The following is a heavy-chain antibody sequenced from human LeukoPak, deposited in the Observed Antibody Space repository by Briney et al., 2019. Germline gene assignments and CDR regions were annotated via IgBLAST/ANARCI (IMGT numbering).Heavy chain of an antibody. CDR3: ARLGVSKDAFDI. CDR1: GGSISSSNYY. V-gene: IGHV4-39*01. J-gene: IGHJ3*02. D-gene: IGHD3-16*01. Sequence: PSETLSLTCTVSGGSISSSNYYWGWIRQPPGKGLEWIGSIYYSGSTYYNPSLKSRVTISVDTSKNQFSLKLSSVTAADTAVYYCARLGVSKDAFDIWGQGTMVTVSS. CDR2: IYYSGST.